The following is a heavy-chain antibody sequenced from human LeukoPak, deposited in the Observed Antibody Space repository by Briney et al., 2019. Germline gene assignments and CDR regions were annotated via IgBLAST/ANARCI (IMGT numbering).Heavy chain of an antibody. D-gene: IGHD2-8*01. CDR3: ARVLHAPYLIDS. J-gene: IGHJ4*02. V-gene: IGHV4-38-2*02. Sequence: SETLSLTCTVSDSSITSTYYWAWFRQPPGKGLEWIATVFRLQTVRTFNNPSLESRVTVSLDPSQNQFSLNLTSVTAADTALYFCARVLHAPYLIDSWGQGTLVTVPS. CDR2: VFRLQTVRT. CDR1: DSSITSTYY.